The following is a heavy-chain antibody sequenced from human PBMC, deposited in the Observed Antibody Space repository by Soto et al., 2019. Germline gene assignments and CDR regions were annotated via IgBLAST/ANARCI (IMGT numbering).Heavy chain of an antibody. V-gene: IGHV1-18*01. D-gene: IGHD6-25*01. J-gene: IGHJ4*02. CDR2: ISAYNGNT. CDR3: ARISEYSSADMEFAY. CDR1: GYTFTSYG. Sequence: QVQLVQSGAEVKKPGASVKVSCKASGYTFTSYGISWVRQAPGQGLEWMGWISAYNGNTNYAQKLQGRVTMTTDTSTSTAYRKLRSLRSDDTAVYYCARISEYSSADMEFAYWGQGTLVTVSS.